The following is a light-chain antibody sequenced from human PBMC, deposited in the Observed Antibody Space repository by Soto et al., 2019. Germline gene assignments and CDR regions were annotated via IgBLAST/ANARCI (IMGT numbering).Light chain of an antibody. CDR1: SSDVGGYNY. V-gene: IGLV2-14*01. CDR3: SSYTSSSTLV. Sequence: QSALTQPASVSGSPGQSITISCTGTSSDVGGYNYVSWYQQHPGKAPKLMIYDVSNRPSGVSNRFSGSKSGNTASLTISGLQADDEAEYYCSSYTSSSTLVFGTGTKLTFL. J-gene: IGLJ1*01. CDR2: DVS.